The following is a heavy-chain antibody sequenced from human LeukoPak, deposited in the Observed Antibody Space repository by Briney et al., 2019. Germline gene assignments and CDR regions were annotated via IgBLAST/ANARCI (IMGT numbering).Heavy chain of an antibody. CDR2: ISGSGGST. D-gene: IGHD6-6*01. V-gene: IGHV3-23*01. CDR1: GFTFSSYA. CDR3: AKVVAAHYYFDY. Sequence: PGGSLRLSCAASGFTFSSYAMSWVRQAPGKGLEWVSAISGSGGSTYYADSVKGRFTISRDNSKNTLYLQMNSLSAEDTAVYYCAKVVAAHYYFDYWGQGTLVTVSS. J-gene: IGHJ4*02.